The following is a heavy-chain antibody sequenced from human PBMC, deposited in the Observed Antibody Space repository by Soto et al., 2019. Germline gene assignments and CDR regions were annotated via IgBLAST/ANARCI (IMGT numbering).Heavy chain of an antibody. J-gene: IGHJ3*02. Sequence: SVTLSLTCAINSVAFAGYYWTLIRQPPGTGLEWIGEINHSGSTNYNPSLKSRVTISVDTSKNQFSLKLTSVTAADTAVYYCARGAGDSAAFDIWGQGTMVT. CDR2: INHSGST. V-gene: IGHV4-34*01. CDR1: SVAFAGYY. CDR3: ARGAGDSAAFDI. D-gene: IGHD2-21*01.